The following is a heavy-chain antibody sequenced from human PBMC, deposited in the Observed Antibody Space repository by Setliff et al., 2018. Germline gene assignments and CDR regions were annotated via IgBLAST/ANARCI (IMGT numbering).Heavy chain of an antibody. CDR1: GGSFSGYS. J-gene: IGHJ4*02. CDR3: TRGPNLSGDLDS. Sequence: SETLTLTCAVYGGSFSGYSWSWIRQPPGKGLEWIGKINHSGSTNYNPSLKSRVTISIDTSKNQLSLKLSSVTAADTAVYYCTRGPNLSGDLDSWGLGTLVTVSS. CDR2: INHSGST. D-gene: IGHD4-17*01. V-gene: IGHV4-34*01.